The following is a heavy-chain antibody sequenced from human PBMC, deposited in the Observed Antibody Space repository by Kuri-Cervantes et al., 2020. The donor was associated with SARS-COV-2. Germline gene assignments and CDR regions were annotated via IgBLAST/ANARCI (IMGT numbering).Heavy chain of an antibody. V-gene: IGHV1-69*13. CDR1: GGTFSSYA. Sequence: SVKVSCKASGGTFSSYAISWVRQAPGQGLEWMGGIIPIFGTANYAQKFQGSVTITADESTSAAYMELSSLRSEGTAVYYCARELLAAAGSHAFDIWGQGTMVTVSS. D-gene: IGHD6-13*01. J-gene: IGHJ3*02. CDR2: IIPIFGTA. CDR3: ARELLAAAGSHAFDI.